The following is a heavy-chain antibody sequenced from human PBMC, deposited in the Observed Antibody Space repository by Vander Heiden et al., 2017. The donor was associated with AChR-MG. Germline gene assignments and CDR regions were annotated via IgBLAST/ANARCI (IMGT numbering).Heavy chain of an antibody. D-gene: IGHD3-16*01. CDR2: IIPILGIA. CDR1: GGTFGSYT. V-gene: IGHV1-69*02. Sequence: QVQLVQSGAEVKKPGSSVKVPCKASGGTFGSYTISWVRQAPGQGLEWMGRIIPILGIANYAQKFQGRVTITADKSTSTAYMELSSLRSEDTAVYYCARSGSAGGYYYYGMDVWGQGTTVTVSS. CDR3: ARSGSAGGYYYYGMDV. J-gene: IGHJ6*02.